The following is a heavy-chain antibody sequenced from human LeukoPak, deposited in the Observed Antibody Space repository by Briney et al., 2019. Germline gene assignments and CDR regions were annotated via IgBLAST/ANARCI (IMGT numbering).Heavy chain of an antibody. J-gene: IGHJ6*02. V-gene: IGHV3-7*01. CDR2: IKQDGSKK. CDR3: AREDIVVVPAAQDLNYYYYGMDV. Sequence: PGGSLRLSCVASGFPFSSYWMTWVRQAPGKGLEWVANIKQDGSKKSYVDSVKGRFTISRDNSKNTLYLQMNSLRAEDTAVYYCAREDIVVVPAAQDLNYYYYGMDVWGQGTTVTVSS. CDR1: GFPFSSYW. D-gene: IGHD2-2*01.